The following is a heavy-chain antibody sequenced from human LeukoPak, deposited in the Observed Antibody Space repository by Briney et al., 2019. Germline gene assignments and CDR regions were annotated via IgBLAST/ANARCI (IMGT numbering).Heavy chain of an antibody. CDR1: GYNFRDQE. Sequence: GASVKVSCKASGYNFRDQEINWVRQASGQELEWVGWIHPNSGKTGYAQKFQGRVSMTRTTSISTTYMELTSLTSEDTAVYYCARGRYGGNRFFDNWGQGTQLIVSS. CDR2: IHPNSGKT. CDR3: ARGRYGGNRFFDN. V-gene: IGHV1-8*01. J-gene: IGHJ4*02. D-gene: IGHD4-23*01.